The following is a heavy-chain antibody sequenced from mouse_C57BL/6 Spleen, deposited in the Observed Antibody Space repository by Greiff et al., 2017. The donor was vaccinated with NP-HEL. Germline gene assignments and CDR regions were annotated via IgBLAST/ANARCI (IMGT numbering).Heavy chain of an antibody. Sequence: EVQLVESGGGLVKPGGSLKLSCAASGFTFSSYAMSWVRQTPEKRLEWVATISDGGSYTYYPDNVKGRFTISRDNAKNNLYLQMSHLKSEDTAMYYCAREEGRGYFDVWGTGTTVTVSS. V-gene: IGHV5-4*01. J-gene: IGHJ1*03. CDR3: AREEGRGYFDV. CDR1: GFTFSSYA. CDR2: ISDGGSYT.